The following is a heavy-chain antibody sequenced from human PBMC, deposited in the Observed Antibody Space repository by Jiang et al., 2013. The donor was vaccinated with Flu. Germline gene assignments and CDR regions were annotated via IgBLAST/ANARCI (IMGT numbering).Heavy chain of an antibody. J-gene: IGHJ4*02. CDR3: ARGTRNIQQLAYYNVDF. Sequence: QSGSELKKPGASVKVSCKASGYMFTTYNMNWVRQAPGQGLEWMGWINTNTGNPTYAQGFTGRFVFSLDTSVSTAYLQIDSLKTDDTAVYYCARGTRNIQQLAYYNVDFWGQGTQVAVSS. CDR1: GYMFTTYN. CDR2: INTNTGNP. V-gene: IGHV7-4-1*01. D-gene: IGHD6-13*01.